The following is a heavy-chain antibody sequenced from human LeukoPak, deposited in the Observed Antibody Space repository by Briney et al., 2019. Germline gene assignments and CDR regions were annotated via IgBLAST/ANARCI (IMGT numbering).Heavy chain of an antibody. J-gene: IGHJ4*02. CDR3: AGTPAPPYYDFWSGYYEYYFDY. CDR2: INTNTGNP. V-gene: IGHV7-4-1*02. Sequence: ASVKVSCKASGYTFTSYGIGWVRQAPGQGLEWMGWINTNTGNPTYAQGFTGRFVFSLDTSVSTAYLQISSLKAEDTAVYYCAGTPAPPYYDFWSGYYEYYFDYWGQGTLVTVSS. CDR1: GYTFTSYG. D-gene: IGHD3-3*01.